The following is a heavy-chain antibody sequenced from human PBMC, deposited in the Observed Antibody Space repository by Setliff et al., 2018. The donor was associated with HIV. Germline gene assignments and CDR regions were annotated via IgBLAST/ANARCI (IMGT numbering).Heavy chain of an antibody. V-gene: IGHV4-34*01. CDR1: GGSFSGYY. J-gene: IGHJ6*03. CDR3: ARGSRQLTIFGVVFKTNYYFMDV. CDR2: INHDRTT. D-gene: IGHD3-3*01. Sequence: SETLSLTCAVYGGSFSGYYWSWIRQPPGKGLGWIGEINHDRTTNYNSSLKSRVTISVDTSKNQFSLTLNSVTAADTAVYYCARGSRQLTIFGVVFKTNYYFMDVWGKGTAVTVSS.